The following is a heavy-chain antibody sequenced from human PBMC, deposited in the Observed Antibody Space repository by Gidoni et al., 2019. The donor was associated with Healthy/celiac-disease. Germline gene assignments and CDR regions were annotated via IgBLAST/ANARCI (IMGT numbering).Heavy chain of an antibody. Sequence: QVQLVESGGGVVQPGRSLRPPCAASGFTFSSYAMHWVRQAPGKGLVWVAVISYDVSNKYYADSVKGRFTISRDNSKNTLYLQMNSLRAEDTAVYYCASDHYDSSGYYLPFDYWGQGTLVTVSS. D-gene: IGHD3-22*01. CDR1: GFTFSSYA. CDR2: ISYDVSNK. V-gene: IGHV3-30*04. CDR3: ASDHYDSSGYYLPFDY. J-gene: IGHJ4*02.